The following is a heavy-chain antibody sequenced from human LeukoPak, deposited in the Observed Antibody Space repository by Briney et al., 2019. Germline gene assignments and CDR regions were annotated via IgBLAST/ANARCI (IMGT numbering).Heavy chain of an antibody. J-gene: IGHJ3*02. CDR3: ARVGVVGYCSSTSCIGAFDI. Sequence: ASVKVSCKASGYTFTSYAMHWVRQAPGQRLEWMGWINAGNGNTKYSQKFQGRVTITRDTSASTAYMELSSLRSEDTAVYYCARVGVVGYCSSTSCIGAFDIWGQGTMVTVSS. CDR2: INAGNGNT. CDR1: GYTFTSYA. D-gene: IGHD2-2*03. V-gene: IGHV1-3*01.